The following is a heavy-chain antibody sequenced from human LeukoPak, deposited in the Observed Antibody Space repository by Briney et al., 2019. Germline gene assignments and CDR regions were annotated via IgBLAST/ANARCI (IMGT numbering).Heavy chain of an antibody. J-gene: IGHJ5*01. CDR3: TRVGTTWFHS. Sequence: PGGSLRLSCAASGFTFTNAWMSWVRQAPGKGLEWVGRIKSKTVGGTTDYAAPVEGRFTISRDDSKDTVYLQLNSLTTEDTAVYYCTRVGTTWFHSWGQGTLVIVSS. CDR1: GFTFTNAW. CDR2: IKSKTVGGTT. V-gene: IGHV3-15*05. D-gene: IGHD1-26*01.